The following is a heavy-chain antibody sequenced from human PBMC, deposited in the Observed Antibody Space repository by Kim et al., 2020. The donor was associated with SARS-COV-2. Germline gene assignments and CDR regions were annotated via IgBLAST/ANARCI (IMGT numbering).Heavy chain of an antibody. J-gene: IGHJ4*02. Sequence: ASVKVSCKASGYTFTSYYMHWVRQAPGQGLEWMGIINPSGGSTSYAQKFQGRVTMTRDTSTSTVYMELSSLRSEDTAVYYCARDIGGGDGYNDPYFDYWGQGTLVTVSS. CDR3: ARDIGGGDGYNDPYFDY. CDR1: GYTFTSYY. D-gene: IGHD5-12*01. CDR2: INPSGGST. V-gene: IGHV1-46*01.